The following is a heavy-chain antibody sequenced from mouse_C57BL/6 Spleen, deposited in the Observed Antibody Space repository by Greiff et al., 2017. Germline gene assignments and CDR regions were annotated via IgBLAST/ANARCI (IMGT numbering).Heavy chain of an antibody. V-gene: IGHV14-4*01. CDR3: TTGGSSGGVLAWFAY. Sequence: VQLKQSGAELVRPGASVKLSCTASGFNIKDDYMHWVKQRPEQGLEWIGWIDPENGDTEYASKFQGKATITADTYSNTAYLQLSSRTAEDTAVYYGTTGGSSGGVLAWFAYWGQGTLVTVSA. D-gene: IGHD3-2*02. J-gene: IGHJ3*01. CDR1: GFNIKDDY. CDR2: IDPENGDT.